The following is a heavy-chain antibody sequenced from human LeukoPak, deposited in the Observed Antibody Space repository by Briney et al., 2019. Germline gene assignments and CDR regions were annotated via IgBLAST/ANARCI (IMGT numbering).Heavy chain of an antibody. CDR3: AREGGGRTKINWFDP. CDR2: INPSGST. V-gene: IGHV1-46*01. CDR1: AYTLGTYY. J-gene: IGHJ5*02. Sequence: ASVKVSCKPSAYTLGTYYIHWLRQAPGQGLEWMGIINPSGSTSHAQKFLGRVTMTRDTPTSTVYMELSTLRSEDTAVYYCAREGGGRTKINWFDPWGQGTLVTVSS. D-gene: IGHD3-16*01.